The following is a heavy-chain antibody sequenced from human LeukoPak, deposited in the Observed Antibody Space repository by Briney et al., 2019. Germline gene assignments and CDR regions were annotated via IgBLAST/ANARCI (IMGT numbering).Heavy chain of an antibody. CDR2: ISSSGSTI. CDR3: ARVPPRCSGGSCYFDY. CDR1: GFTFSDYY. D-gene: IGHD2-15*01. J-gene: IGHJ4*02. V-gene: IGHV3-11*04. Sequence: GGSLRLSCAASGFTFSDYYMSWIRQAPGKGLEWVSYISSSGSTIYYADSVKGRFTISRDNAKNSLYLQMNSLRAEDTAVYYCARVPPRCSGGSCYFDYWGQGTLVTVSS.